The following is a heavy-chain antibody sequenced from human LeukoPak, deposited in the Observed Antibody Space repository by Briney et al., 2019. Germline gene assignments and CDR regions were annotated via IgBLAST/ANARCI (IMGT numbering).Heavy chain of an antibody. Sequence: ASVTVSCKPSVYTFTNYVIGWVRQAPGQGREWMGWSSAYNGNTNYAQKLQGRVTMTTDTSTSTAYMELRSLRSDDTAVYYCARDAQYGVVVPAADWFDPWGQGTLVTVSS. J-gene: IGHJ5*02. D-gene: IGHD2-2*01. V-gene: IGHV1-18*01. CDR1: VYTFTNYV. CDR3: ARDAQYGVVVPAADWFDP. CDR2: SSAYNGNT.